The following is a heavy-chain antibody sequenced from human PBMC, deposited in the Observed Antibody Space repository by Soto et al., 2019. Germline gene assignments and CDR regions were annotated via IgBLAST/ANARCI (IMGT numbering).Heavy chain of an antibody. CDR3: ARDPQVAATLTYYYYGMDV. CDR2: IIPIFGTA. Sequence: ASVKVSCKASGGTFSSYAISWVRQAPGQGLEWMGGIIPIFGTANYAQKFQGRVTITADESTSTAYMELSSLRAEDTAVYYCARDPQVAATLTYYYYGMDVWGQGTTVTVS. D-gene: IGHD2-15*01. CDR1: GGTFSSYA. V-gene: IGHV1-69*13. J-gene: IGHJ6*02.